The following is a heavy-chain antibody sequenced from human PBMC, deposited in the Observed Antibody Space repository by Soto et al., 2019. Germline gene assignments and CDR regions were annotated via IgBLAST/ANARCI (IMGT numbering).Heavy chain of an antibody. V-gene: IGHV5-51*01. CDR3: ARDVGGLYYYYGMDV. J-gene: IGHJ6*02. CDR2: IYPGDSDT. D-gene: IGHD1-26*01. Sequence: GESLKISCKGSGYSFTSYWIGWVRQMPGKGLEWMGIIYPGDSDTRYSPSFQGQVTISADKSISTAYLQWSSLKASDTAMYYCARDVGGLYYYYGMDVWGQGTTVTVS. CDR1: GYSFTSYW.